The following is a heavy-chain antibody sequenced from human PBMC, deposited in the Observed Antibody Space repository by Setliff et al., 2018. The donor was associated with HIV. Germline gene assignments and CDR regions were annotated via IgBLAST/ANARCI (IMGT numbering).Heavy chain of an antibody. D-gene: IGHD2-2*01. J-gene: IGHJ4*02. Sequence: PGGSLRLSCAASGFTFSSYWMSWVRQAPGKGLEWVANIKQDGSEKYYVDSVKGRFTISRDNAKNSLYLQMNSLRAEDTAVYYCASHFGYCSSTSCEGYWGQGALVTLSS. CDR3: ASHFGYCSSTSCEGY. CDR1: GFTFSSYW. V-gene: IGHV3-7*05. CDR2: IKQDGSEK.